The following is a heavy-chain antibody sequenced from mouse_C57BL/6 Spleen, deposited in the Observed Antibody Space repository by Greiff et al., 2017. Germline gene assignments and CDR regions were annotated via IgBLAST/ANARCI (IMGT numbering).Heavy chain of an antibody. CDR1: GYTFTSYW. CDR3: ARHYGNYVWYFDV. J-gene: IGHJ1*03. CDR2: INPSNGGT. V-gene: IGHV1-53*01. Sequence: VQLQQPGTELVKPGASVKLSCKASGYTFTSYWMHWVKQRPGQGLEWIGNINPSNGGTNYNEKFKSKATLTVDKSSSTAYMQLSSLTSEDSAVHYCARHYGNYVWYFDVWGTGTTVTVSS. D-gene: IGHD2-1*01.